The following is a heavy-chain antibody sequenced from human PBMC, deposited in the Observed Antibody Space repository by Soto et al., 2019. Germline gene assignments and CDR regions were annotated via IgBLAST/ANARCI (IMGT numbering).Heavy chain of an antibody. D-gene: IGHD5-12*01. Sequence: SETLSLTCTVSGGSISSGDYYWSWIRQPPGNGLEWIGYIYYSGSTYYNPSLKSRVTISVDTPKNQFSLKLSSVTAADTAVYYCAREGWRWLQYIDYWGQGTLVTVS. CDR3: AREGWRWLQYIDY. V-gene: IGHV4-30-4*01. CDR1: GGSISSGDYY. CDR2: IYYSGST. J-gene: IGHJ4*02.